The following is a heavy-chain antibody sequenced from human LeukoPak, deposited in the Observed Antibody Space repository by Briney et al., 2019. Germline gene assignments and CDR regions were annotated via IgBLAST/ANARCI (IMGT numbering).Heavy chain of an antibody. J-gene: IGHJ3*02. CDR3: ARIVEMATIGGCDAFDI. CDR2: ISKSGDST. D-gene: IGHD5-24*01. Sequence: PGGSLRLSCAASGFSFSSYAMSWVRQAPGKGLEWVSAISKSGDSTFYADSVKGRFTISRDNSQNTLYVQMNSLRAEDTAVYYCARIVEMATIGGCDAFDIWGQGTMVTVSS. CDR1: GFSFSSYA. V-gene: IGHV3-23*01.